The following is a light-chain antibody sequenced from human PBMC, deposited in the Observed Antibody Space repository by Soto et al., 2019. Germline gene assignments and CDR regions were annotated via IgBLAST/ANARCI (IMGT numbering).Light chain of an antibody. CDR1: QSVSSSY. J-gene: IGKJ5*01. Sequence: IVLTQSPGTLSLSPVEIATLSFMASQSVSSSYLAWYQQKPGQAPSLLIYGASRRATGIPDRFSGSGSGTDFTLTISRLEPEDFAVYYCQQYDSSPITFGQGTRLEIK. CDR2: GAS. CDR3: QQYDSSPIT. V-gene: IGKV3-20*01.